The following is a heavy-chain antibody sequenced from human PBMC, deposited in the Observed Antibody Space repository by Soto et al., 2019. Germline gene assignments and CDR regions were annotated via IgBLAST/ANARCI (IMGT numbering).Heavy chain of an antibody. J-gene: IGHJ6*02. Sequence: SETLSLTCAVYGGSFSGYYWSWIRQPPGKGLEWIGEINHSGSTNYNPSLKSRVTISVDTSKNQFSLKLSSVTAADTAVYYCARGLGYCSSTSCRTLYYYHGMDVWGQGTTVTVSS. D-gene: IGHD2-2*01. CDR3: ARGLGYCSSTSCRTLYYYHGMDV. CDR2: INHSGST. V-gene: IGHV4-34*01. CDR1: GGSFSGYY.